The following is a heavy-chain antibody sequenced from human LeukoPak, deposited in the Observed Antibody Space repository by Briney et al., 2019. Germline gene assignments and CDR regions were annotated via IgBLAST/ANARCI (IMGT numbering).Heavy chain of an antibody. V-gene: IGHV3-23*01. CDR2: ISGSGAST. D-gene: IGHD3-3*01. CDR1: GFTFSNYA. Sequence: PGGSLRLSCAASGFTFSNYAMSWVRQAPGKGLEWVSTISGSGASTYYADSVKGRFTISRDNSKNTLYLQMNSLRAEDTAVYYCAKDQGGVLRFLEWLPSDFDYWGQGTLVTVSS. CDR3: AKDQGGVLRFLEWLPSDFDY. J-gene: IGHJ4*02.